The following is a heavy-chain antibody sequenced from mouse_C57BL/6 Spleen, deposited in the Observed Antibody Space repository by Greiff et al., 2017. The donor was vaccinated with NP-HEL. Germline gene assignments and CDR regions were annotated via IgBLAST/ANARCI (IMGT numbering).Heavy chain of an antibody. Sequence: VKLMESGAELVRPGASVTLSCKASGYTFTDYEMHWVKQTPVHGLEWIGAIDPETGGTAYNQKFKGKAILTADKSSSTAYMELRSLTSEDSAVYYCTRGGGSPPMDYWGQGTSVTVSS. J-gene: IGHJ4*01. D-gene: IGHD1-1*01. CDR3: TRGGGSPPMDY. CDR2: IDPETGGT. CDR1: GYTFTDYE. V-gene: IGHV1-15*01.